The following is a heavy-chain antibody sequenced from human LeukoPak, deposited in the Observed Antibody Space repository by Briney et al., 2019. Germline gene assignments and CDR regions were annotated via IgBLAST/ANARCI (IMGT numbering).Heavy chain of an antibody. CDR1: GFTFSSNG. CDR2: ISSGSNTI. J-gene: IGHJ6*02. Sequence: GGSLRLSCAASGFTFSSNGMNWVRQAPGKGLEWVSYISSGSNTIYYADSVRGRFTISRDNAKNSLYLQMNSLRAEDTAVYYCARDPDYGGLYYGMDVWGQGTTVTVSS. D-gene: IGHD4-23*01. CDR3: ARDPDYGGLYYGMDV. V-gene: IGHV3-48*04.